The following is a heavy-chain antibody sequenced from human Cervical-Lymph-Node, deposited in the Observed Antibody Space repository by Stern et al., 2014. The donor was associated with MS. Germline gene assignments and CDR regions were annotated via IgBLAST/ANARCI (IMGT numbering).Heavy chain of an antibody. V-gene: IGHV4-30-4*01. CDR3: SRDADGYSLVFGY. D-gene: IGHD5-24*01. CDR2: IHYSGTT. Sequence: QVQLQESGPGLVKPSQTLSLTCAVTGGSISSAEYYWSWNRQSPGKGLEWIGYIHYSGTTYYNPSLKSRVTISVDTSKNQFSLKLRSVTAADTAVYYCSRDADGYSLVFGYWGRGTLVTVSS. CDR1: GGSISSAEYY. J-gene: IGHJ4*02.